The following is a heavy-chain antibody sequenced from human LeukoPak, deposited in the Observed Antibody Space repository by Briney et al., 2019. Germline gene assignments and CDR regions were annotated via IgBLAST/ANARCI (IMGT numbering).Heavy chain of an antibody. CDR2: IYSGGST. CDR1: GFIVSSNF. CDR3: AREPAAGTPEYFQH. D-gene: IGHD6-13*01. V-gene: IGHV3-53*01. J-gene: IGHJ1*01. Sequence: PGGSLRLSCAASGFIVSSNFMSWVRQAPGKGLEWVAVIYSGGSTYYADSVKGRFTISRDNSKNTLYLQMNSLRVEDTAVYYCAREPAAGTPEYFQHWGQGTLVTVSS.